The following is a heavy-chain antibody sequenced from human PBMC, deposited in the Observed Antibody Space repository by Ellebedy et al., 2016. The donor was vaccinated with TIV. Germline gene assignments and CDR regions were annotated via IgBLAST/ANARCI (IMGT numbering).Heavy chain of an antibody. CDR3: ARDHMAPLGGEDYFDP. J-gene: IGHJ5*02. CDR2: IYYSGGT. Sequence: SETLSLTXTVSGDSISSISYYWGWIRQPPGKGLEWIGSIYYSGGTYYNPSLKSRVTMSVDTSKNQFSLNLNSVTAADTAMYYCARDHMAPLGGEDYFDPWGQGTLVTVFS. D-gene: IGHD3-16*01. CDR1: GDSISSISYY. V-gene: IGHV4-39*07.